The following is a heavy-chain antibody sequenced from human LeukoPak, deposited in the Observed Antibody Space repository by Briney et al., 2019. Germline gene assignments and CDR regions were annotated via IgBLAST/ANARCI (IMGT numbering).Heavy chain of an antibody. V-gene: IGHV3-48*01. CDR1: EFIFSTYS. D-gene: IGHD4-17*01. CDR2: ISSRSSTR. CDR3: ARIGSPYGEYFMDV. Sequence: PGGSLRLSCVVSEFIFSTYSMTWVRQAPGKGLEWVSYISSRSSTRYYADSVKGRFTISRDNDKNSLYLQMNSLRVEDTAVYYCARIGSPYGEYFMDVWGKGTTVTVSS. J-gene: IGHJ6*03.